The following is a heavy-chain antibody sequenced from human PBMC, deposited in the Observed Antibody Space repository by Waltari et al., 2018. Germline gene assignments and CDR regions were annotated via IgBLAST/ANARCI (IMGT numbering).Heavy chain of an antibody. CDR1: GGPFRSDT. CDR2: IIPILGKA. D-gene: IGHD3-9*01. Sequence: QVQLVQSGAEVKKPASSVKVSCKASGGPFRSDTITWVRQAPGQGLEWLGRIIPILGKANYAQKFQGRVTITADKATSTAYMELSSLRSEDRAVYYCARVVNDILTMDYGGKGTLVTVSS. CDR3: ARVVNDILTMDY. V-gene: IGHV1-69*08. J-gene: IGHJ4*02.